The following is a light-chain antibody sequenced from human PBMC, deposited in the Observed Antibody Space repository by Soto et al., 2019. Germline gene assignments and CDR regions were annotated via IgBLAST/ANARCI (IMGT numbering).Light chain of an antibody. J-gene: IGKJ2*01. Sequence: EIVLTQSPGTLSLSPGERATLSCRASQRVSSSSLAWYQQKPGQAPRLLIYGASRRATGIPDRFSGSGSGTDFSLTISRLQPEDFAVYYCLQYDNSPLYTFGQGTKLEIK. CDR3: LQYDNSPLYT. CDR2: GAS. V-gene: IGKV3-20*01. CDR1: QRVSSSS.